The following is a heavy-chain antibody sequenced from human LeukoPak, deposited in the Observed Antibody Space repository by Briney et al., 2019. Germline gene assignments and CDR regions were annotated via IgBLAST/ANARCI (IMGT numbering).Heavy chain of an antibody. Sequence: GGSLRLSCAASGFTFSSYSLNWVRQAPGKGLEWVSTISRNSDYLYYADSVQGRFTISRDNAKSSLYLQMNSLRADDTAVYYCARDLTVTAPFDSWGQGTLVTVSS. CDR1: GFTFSSYS. CDR2: ISRNSDYL. J-gene: IGHJ4*02. CDR3: ARDLTVTAPFDS. V-gene: IGHV3-21*01. D-gene: IGHD2-21*02.